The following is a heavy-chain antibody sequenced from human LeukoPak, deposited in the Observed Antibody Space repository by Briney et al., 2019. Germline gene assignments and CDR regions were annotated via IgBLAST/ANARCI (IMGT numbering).Heavy chain of an antibody. J-gene: IGHJ4*02. CDR1: GFTFSSYA. CDR3: ARGAADYYGSGSYYFGY. Sequence: PGGSLRLSCAASGFTFSSYAMHWVRQAPGKGLEWVAVISYDGSNKYYADSVKGRFTISRDSSKNTLYLQMNSLRAEDTAVYYCARGAADYYGSGSYYFGYWGQGTLVTVSS. CDR2: ISYDGSNK. D-gene: IGHD3-10*01. V-gene: IGHV3-30*04.